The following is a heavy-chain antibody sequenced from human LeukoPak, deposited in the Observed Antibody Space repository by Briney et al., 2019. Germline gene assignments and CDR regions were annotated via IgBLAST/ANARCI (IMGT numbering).Heavy chain of an antibody. Sequence: SETLSLTCTVSGGSISSSSYYWGWIRQPPGKGLEWIGSIYYSGSTYYNPSLKSRVTISVDTSKNQFSLKLSSVTAADTAVYYCARQIRIGWYYDILTGYPNSFDYWGQGTLVTVSS. CDR2: IYYSGST. V-gene: IGHV4-39*01. J-gene: IGHJ4*02. CDR3: ARQIRIGWYYDILTGYPNSFDY. CDR1: GGSISSSSYY. D-gene: IGHD3-9*01.